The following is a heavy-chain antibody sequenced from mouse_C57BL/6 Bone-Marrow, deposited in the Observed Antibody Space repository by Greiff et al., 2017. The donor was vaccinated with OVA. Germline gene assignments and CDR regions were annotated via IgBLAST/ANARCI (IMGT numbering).Heavy chain of an antibody. J-gene: IGHJ1*03. CDR1: GYTFTSYW. CDR3: ARDWYFDV. Sequence: LQESGAELVKPGASVKLSCKASGYTFTSYWMQWVKQRPGQGLEWIGEIDPSDSYTNYNQKFKGKATLTVDTSSSTAYMQLSSLTSEDSAVYYCARDWYFDVWGTGTTVTVSS. CDR2: IDPSDSYT. V-gene: IGHV1-50*01.